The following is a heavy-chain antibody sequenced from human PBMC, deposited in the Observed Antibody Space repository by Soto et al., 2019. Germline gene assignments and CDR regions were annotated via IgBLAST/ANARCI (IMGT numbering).Heavy chain of an antibody. D-gene: IGHD6-13*01. CDR3: ARSSGVSSWYHPAY. V-gene: IGHV3-30*03. Sequence: QVQLVESGGGVVQPGGSLRLSCAASGFTFSSYGMQWVRQSPGEGPEWVAIVASDGGNQYYAESVKGRFTISRDNSKTTVSLDMDSLRPEDASVYYCARSSGVSSWYHPAYGGQGSLVTVTS. J-gene: IGHJ4*02. CDR1: GFTFSSYG. CDR2: VASDGGNQ.